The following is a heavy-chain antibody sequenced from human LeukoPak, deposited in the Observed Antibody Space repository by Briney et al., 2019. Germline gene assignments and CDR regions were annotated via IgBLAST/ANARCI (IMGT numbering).Heavy chain of an antibody. V-gene: IGHV3-9*01. D-gene: IGHD3-16*02. CDR1: GFTFDDYA. CDR2: ISWNSGSI. CDR3: AKGLHVWGSYRPNWFDP. J-gene: IGHJ5*02. Sequence: GRSLRLSCAASGFTFDDYAMHWVRQAPGKGLEWVSGISWNSGSIGYADSVKGRFTISRDNAKNSLYLQMNSLRAEDAALYYCAKGLHVWGSYRPNWFDPWGQGTLVTVSS.